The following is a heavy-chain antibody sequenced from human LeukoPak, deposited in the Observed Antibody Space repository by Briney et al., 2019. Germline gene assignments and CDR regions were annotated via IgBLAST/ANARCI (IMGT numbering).Heavy chain of an antibody. J-gene: IGHJ3*02. Sequence: SVKVSCKASGGTFSSYAISWVRRAPGQGLEWMGGIIPIFGTANYAQKFQGRVTITADESTSTAYMELSSLRSGDTAVYYCARGSGSYYLVAFDIWGQGTMVTVSS. V-gene: IGHV1-69*01. CDR3: ARGSGSYYLVAFDI. D-gene: IGHD1-26*01. CDR2: IIPIFGTA. CDR1: GGTFSSYA.